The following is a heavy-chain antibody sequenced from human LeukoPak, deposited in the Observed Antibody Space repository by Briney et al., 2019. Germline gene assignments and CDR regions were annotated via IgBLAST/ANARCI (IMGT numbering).Heavy chain of an antibody. CDR2: ISGSGGST. CDR1: GFIFSSYA. V-gene: IGHV3-23*01. CDR3: AKESTMIVVVINFDY. Sequence: PGGSLRLSCAASGFIFSSYAMSWVRQAPGKRLEWVSTISGSGGSTYYADSVKGRFTISRDNSKNTVYLQMNSLRAEDTAVYYCAKESTMIVVVINFDYWGQGTLVTVSS. D-gene: IGHD3-22*01. J-gene: IGHJ4*02.